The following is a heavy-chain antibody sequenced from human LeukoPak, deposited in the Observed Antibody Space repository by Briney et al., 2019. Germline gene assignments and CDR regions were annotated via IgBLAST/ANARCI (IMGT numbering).Heavy chain of an antibody. Sequence: GGSLRLSCAASGFTFSSYWMSWVRQAPGKGLEWVANIKQDGSEKYYVDSVKGRFTISRDNAKNSLYLQMNSLRAEDTAVYYCARERVGGIAVAGLFDYWGQETLVTVSS. D-gene: IGHD6-19*01. V-gene: IGHV3-7*03. CDR1: GFTFSSYW. J-gene: IGHJ4*02. CDR2: IKQDGSEK. CDR3: ARERVGGIAVAGLFDY.